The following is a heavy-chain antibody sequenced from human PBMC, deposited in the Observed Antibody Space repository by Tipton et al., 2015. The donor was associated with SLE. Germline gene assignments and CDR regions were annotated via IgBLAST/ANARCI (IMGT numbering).Heavy chain of an antibody. V-gene: IGHV4-34*01. Sequence: TLSLTCAVYGGSFSGYYWGWIRQPPGKGLEWIGSIYYSGSTYYNPSLKSRVTISVDTSKNQFSLKLSSVTAADTAVYYCARAGDFWSGYYRWGQGTLVTVSS. CDR3: ARAGDFWSGYYR. CDR1: GGSFSGYY. J-gene: IGHJ4*02. CDR2: IYYSGST. D-gene: IGHD3-3*01.